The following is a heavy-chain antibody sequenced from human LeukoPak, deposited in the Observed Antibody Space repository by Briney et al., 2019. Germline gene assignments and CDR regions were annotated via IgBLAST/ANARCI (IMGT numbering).Heavy chain of an antibody. V-gene: IGHV4-4*07. D-gene: IGHD2-15*01. Sequence: SETLSLTCTVSGGSISSYYWSWIRQPAGKGLEWIGRICTSGSTNYNPSLKSRVTMSVDTSKTQFSLKLSSVTAADTAVYYCARGAGYCSGGSCPRFDPWGQGTLVTVSS. J-gene: IGHJ5*02. CDR2: ICTSGST. CDR1: GGSISSYY. CDR3: ARGAGYCSGGSCPRFDP.